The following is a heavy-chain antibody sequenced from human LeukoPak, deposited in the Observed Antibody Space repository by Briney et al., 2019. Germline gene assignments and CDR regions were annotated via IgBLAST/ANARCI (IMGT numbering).Heavy chain of an antibody. V-gene: IGHV3-72*01. CDR1: GFTFSDHY. CDR2: TRNKANSYTT. CDR3: AREPPLGWEPMDY. D-gene: IGHD1-14*01. J-gene: IGHJ4*02. Sequence: GGSLRLSCAASGFTFSDHYMDWVRQAPGKGLEWVGRTRNKANSYTTEYAASVKGRFTISRDDSKNSLYLQMNSLKTEDTAVYYCAREPPLGWEPMDYWGQGTLVTVSS.